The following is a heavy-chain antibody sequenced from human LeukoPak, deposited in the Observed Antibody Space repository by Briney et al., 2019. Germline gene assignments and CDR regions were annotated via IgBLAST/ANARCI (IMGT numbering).Heavy chain of an antibody. Sequence: GGSLRLSCAASGFTFSSYEMTWVRQAPGKGLEWVSHISSSDSSIYYADSLQGRFTISRDNAKKSLYLQMESLRAEDTAVYYCARVLSTGWLYFDYWGQGTLVTVSS. CDR3: ARVLSTGWLYFDY. J-gene: IGHJ4*02. D-gene: IGHD6-19*01. CDR2: ISSSDSSI. V-gene: IGHV3-48*03. CDR1: GFTFSSYE.